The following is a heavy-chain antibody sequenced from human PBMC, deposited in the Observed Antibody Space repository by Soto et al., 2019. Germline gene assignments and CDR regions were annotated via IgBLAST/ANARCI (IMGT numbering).Heavy chain of an antibody. Sequence: QITLKESGPTLVKPTQTLTLTCTFSGFSFSTPGVGVGWIRQPPGEALEWLALIYWNDDRRYSASLRSRLTITKDTSKNQVVLTMTNMDTVDTATYYCVSGSFPNWFDPWGRGILVTVSS. D-gene: IGHD3-10*01. CDR2: IYWNDDR. J-gene: IGHJ5*02. CDR3: VSGSFPNWFDP. CDR1: GFSFSTPGVG. V-gene: IGHV2-5*01.